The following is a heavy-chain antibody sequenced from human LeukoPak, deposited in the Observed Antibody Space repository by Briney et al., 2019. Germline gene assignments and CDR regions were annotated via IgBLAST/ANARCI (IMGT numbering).Heavy chain of an antibody. CDR2: ISGSGGST. J-gene: IGHJ4*02. CDR1: GFIFSSYW. V-gene: IGHV3-23*01. CDR3: AKGLGSSVWGSYRFLDY. D-gene: IGHD3-16*02. Sequence: GGSLRLSCAASGFIFSSYWMSWVRQAPGKGLEWVSAISGSGGSTYYADSVKGRFTISRDNSKNTLYLQMNSLRAEDTAVYYCAKGLGSSVWGSYRFLDYWGQGTLVTVSS.